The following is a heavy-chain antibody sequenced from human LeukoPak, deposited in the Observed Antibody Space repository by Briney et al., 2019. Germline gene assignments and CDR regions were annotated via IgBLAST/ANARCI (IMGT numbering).Heavy chain of an antibody. J-gene: IGHJ4*02. Sequence: ASVTVSCTASVYRFTTSYVQWVRQAPGQGLEWMGWINPDSGGPKYAQKFQGRVTLTRDTSINTVYMELSSLRYDDTAIYYCARESDLEGARYYFDDWGQGTLVTVSS. CDR3: ARESDLEGARYYFDD. CDR2: INPDSGGP. D-gene: IGHD1-26*01. CDR1: VYRFTTSY. V-gene: IGHV1-2*02.